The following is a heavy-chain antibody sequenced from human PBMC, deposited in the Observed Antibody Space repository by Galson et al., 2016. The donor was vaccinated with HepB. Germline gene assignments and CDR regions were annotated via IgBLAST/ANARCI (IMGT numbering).Heavy chain of an antibody. CDR1: GCSMSNYY. CDR3: ARQPVGGYNFDY. J-gene: IGHJ4*02. CDR2: IYYSGDA. V-gene: IGHV4-59*01. D-gene: IGHD6-13*01. Sequence: SETLSLTCTVSGCSMSNYYWSWIRQPPGKGLEWIAYIYYSGDANYNPSLRSRVTISVDTSKNHFSLKLTSVTAADTAVYYCARQPVGGYNFDYWGQGTLVTVSS.